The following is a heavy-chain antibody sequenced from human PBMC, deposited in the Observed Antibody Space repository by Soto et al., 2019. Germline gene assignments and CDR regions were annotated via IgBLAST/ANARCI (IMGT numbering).Heavy chain of an antibody. CDR2: IYYSGST. Sequence: SETLSLTCTVSGGSISSSSYYWGWIRQPPGKGLEWIGSIYYSGSTYYNPSLKSRVTISVDTSKNQFSLKLSSVTAADTAVYHCARGYDSSGYYYYTAFDYWGQGTLVTVSS. D-gene: IGHD3-22*01. J-gene: IGHJ4*02. CDR1: GGSISSSSYY. V-gene: IGHV4-39*01. CDR3: ARGYDSSGYYYYTAFDY.